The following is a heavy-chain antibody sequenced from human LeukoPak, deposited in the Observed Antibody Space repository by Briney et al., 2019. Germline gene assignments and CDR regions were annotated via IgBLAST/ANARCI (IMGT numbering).Heavy chain of an antibody. CDR3: ARSVGSSRNFDY. CDR2: IYTSGST. Sequence: PSQTLSLTCTVSGGSISSGSYYWSWIRQPAGKGLEWIGRIYTSGSTNYNPSLKSRVTISVDTSKNQFSLKLSSVTAADTAVYYCARSVGSSRNFDYWGQGTLVTVSS. J-gene: IGHJ4*02. V-gene: IGHV4-61*02. CDR1: GGSISSGSYY. D-gene: IGHD6-13*01.